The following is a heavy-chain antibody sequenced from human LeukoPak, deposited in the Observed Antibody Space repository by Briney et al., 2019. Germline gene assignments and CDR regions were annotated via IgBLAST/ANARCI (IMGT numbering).Heavy chain of an antibody. CDR3: AKGIPSDF. CDR1: GFTFSSYW. Sequence: GGSLRLSCAASGFTFSSYWMHWVRQAPGKGLEWVAVISYDGSNKYYADSVKGRFTISRDNSKNTLYLQMNSLRAEDTAVYYCAKGIPSDFWGQGTLVTVSS. J-gene: IGHJ4*02. V-gene: IGHV3-30*18. CDR2: ISYDGSNK.